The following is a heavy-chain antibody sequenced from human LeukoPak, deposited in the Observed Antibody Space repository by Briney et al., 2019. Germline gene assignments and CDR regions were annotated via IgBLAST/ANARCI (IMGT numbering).Heavy chain of an antibody. V-gene: IGHV5-51*01. D-gene: IGHD3-22*01. CDR1: GYSFTNYW. J-gene: IGHJ4*02. CDR2: IYPGDSDT. CDR3: ARQVGDYYDSSGYSLD. Sequence: GESLKISCKGSGYSFTNYWIDWVRQMPGKGLEWMGIIYPGDSDTRYSPSFQGQVTISADKSISTAYLQWSSLKASDTAMYYCARQVGDYYDSSGYSLDWGQGTLVTVSS.